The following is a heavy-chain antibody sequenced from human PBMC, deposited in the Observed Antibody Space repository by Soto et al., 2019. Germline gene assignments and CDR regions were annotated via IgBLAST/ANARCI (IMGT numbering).Heavy chain of an antibody. CDR3: ARDFQYSGLYYYYGMDV. CDR2: IWYDGSNK. J-gene: IGHJ6*02. D-gene: IGHD3-10*01. V-gene: IGHV3-33*01. CDR1: GFTFSSYG. Sequence: GGSLRLSCAASGFTFSSYGMHWVRQAPGKGLEWVAVIWYDGSNKYYADSVKGRFTISRDNSKNTLYLQMNSLRAEDTAVYYCARDFQYSGLYYYYGMDVWGQGTTVTVSS.